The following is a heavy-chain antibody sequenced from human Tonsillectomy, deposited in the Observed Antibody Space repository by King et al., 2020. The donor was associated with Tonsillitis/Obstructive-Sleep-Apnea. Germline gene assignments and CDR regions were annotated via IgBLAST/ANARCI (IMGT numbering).Heavy chain of an antibody. V-gene: IGHV3-74*01. CDR1: GFTLRPYW. CDR3: ARDSETVTVDH. D-gene: IGHD4-11*01. J-gene: IGHJ4*02. CDR2: INIDGSRT. Sequence: VQLVESGGGVVQPGGSLRLSCAASGFTLRPYWMHWVHQAPGKGLVWVARINIDGSRTDYADSGKDRFIIFRDNAKNTVYLEMDSLRADDTAVYFCARDSETVTVDHWGQGTLVTVSS.